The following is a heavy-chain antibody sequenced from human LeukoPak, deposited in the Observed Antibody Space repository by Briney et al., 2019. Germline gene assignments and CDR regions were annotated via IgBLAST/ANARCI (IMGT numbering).Heavy chain of an antibody. CDR1: GYTFTAYY. D-gene: IGHD4-17*01. CDR2: INPNSGDT. CDR3: AREMNYDDYRTSDY. Sequence: GASVKVSCKASGYTFTAYYMYWVRQAPGQGLEWMGWINPNSGDTNYAQKFQGRVTMTRDTSISTVYMELISLRSDDTAVYYCAREMNYDDYRTSDYWGQGTLVTVSS. V-gene: IGHV1-2*02. J-gene: IGHJ4*02.